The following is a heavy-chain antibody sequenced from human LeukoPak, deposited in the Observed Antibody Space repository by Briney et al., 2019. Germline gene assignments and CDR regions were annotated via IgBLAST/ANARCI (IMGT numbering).Heavy chain of an antibody. J-gene: IGHJ3*02. Sequence: SETLSLTCTVSGGSISSYYWSWIRQPAGKGLEWIGRIYTSGSTNYNPSLKSRVTMSVDTSKNQFSLKLSSVTAADTAVYYCARARRLPRIAAAGTYDALDIWGQGTMVTVSS. CDR3: ARARRLPRIAAAGTYDALDI. CDR1: GGSISSYY. D-gene: IGHD6-13*01. CDR2: IYTSGST. V-gene: IGHV4-4*07.